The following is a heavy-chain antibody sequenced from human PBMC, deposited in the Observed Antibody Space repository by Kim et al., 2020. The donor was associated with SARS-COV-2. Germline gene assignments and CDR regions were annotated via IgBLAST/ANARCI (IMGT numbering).Heavy chain of an antibody. J-gene: IGHJ4*02. V-gene: IGHV3-48*03. D-gene: IGHD4-17*01. CDR3: ARIPYDYGDYGRDY. Sequence: ADAVNGRFTISRDNAKNSLYLQMNSLRAEDTAVYYCARIPYDYGDYGRDYWGQGTLVTVSS.